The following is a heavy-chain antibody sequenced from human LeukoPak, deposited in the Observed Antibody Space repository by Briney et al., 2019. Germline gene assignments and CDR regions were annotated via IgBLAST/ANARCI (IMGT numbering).Heavy chain of an antibody. CDR1: GFTFSRFA. CDR3: ARDTFQPGLIDS. V-gene: IGHV3-21*05. Sequence: GGSLRLSCAASGFTFSRFAMNWVRQAPGKGLEWISYINTDSSDIHYAYSVKGRFTISRDNARNTLFLQLSSLRAEDSAVYYCARDTFQPGLIDSWGQGTLVTVSS. D-gene: IGHD2-2*01. CDR2: INTDSSDI. J-gene: IGHJ4*02.